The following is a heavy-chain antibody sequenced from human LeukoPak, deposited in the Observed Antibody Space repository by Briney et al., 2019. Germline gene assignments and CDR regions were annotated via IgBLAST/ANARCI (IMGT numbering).Heavy chain of an antibody. D-gene: IGHD4-17*01. V-gene: IGHV3-30*18. J-gene: IGHJ4*02. CDR2: ISYDGSNK. CDR3: AKDQYTVTTKMAYAKTKRTLGDY. CDR1: GFTFSTYD. Sequence: PGRSLRLSCAASGFTFSTYDMHWVRQAPGKGLEWVAVISYDGSNKYYADSVKGRFTISRDNSKNTLYLQMNSLKAEDTAVYYCAKDQYTVTTKMAYAKTKRTLGDYWGQGTLVTVSS.